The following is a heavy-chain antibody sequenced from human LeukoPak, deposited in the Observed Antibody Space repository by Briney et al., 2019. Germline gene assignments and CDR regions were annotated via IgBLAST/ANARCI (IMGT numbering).Heavy chain of an antibody. V-gene: IGHV3-74*01. D-gene: IGHD1-14*01. Sequence: GGSLRLSCAASGFTCSSYVMHWVRQVPGKGLVWVARINPGGSSITYADSVEGRFTISRDNAKNTLYLQMDSLRAEDTGVYYCARSNQADDYWGQGTLVTVSS. CDR3: ARSNQADDY. J-gene: IGHJ4*02. CDR2: INPGGSSI. CDR1: GFTCSSYV.